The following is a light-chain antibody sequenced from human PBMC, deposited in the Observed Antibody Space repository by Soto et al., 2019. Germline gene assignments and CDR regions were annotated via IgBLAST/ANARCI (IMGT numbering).Light chain of an antibody. Sequence: DIQMTQSPSTLSASVGDRVAITCRASQSISQWVAWYQQKPGRAPELLIYDASKLKSGVPSRFSGSGSGTEFTLTISSLQSGDFATYYCQQYNTYPWTFGQGTKVDIK. CDR1: QSISQW. CDR3: QQYNTYPWT. J-gene: IGKJ1*01. CDR2: DAS. V-gene: IGKV1-5*01.